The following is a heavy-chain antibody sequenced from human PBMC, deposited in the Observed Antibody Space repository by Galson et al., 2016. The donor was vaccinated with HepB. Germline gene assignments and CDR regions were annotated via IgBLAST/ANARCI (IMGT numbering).Heavy chain of an antibody. CDR1: GGSISTYY. CDR2: IYYSGST. D-gene: IGHD3-9*01. J-gene: IGHJ6*01. Sequence: SETLSLTCTVSGGSISTYYWSWIRQPPGKGLEWIGYIYYSGSTNYNPSLKSRVTISVDTSKNQFSLKLSSVTAADTAVYYCARGFLTTGYYRTTWFALLQEHLWG. CDR3: ARGFLTTGYYRTTWFALLQEHL. V-gene: IGHV4-59*01.